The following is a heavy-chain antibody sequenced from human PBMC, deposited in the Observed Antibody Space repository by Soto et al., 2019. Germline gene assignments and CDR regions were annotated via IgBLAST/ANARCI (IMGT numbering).Heavy chain of an antibody. Sequence: LSLTCTVSGGSVISTNYYWSWIRQPPGKGLEWIGYIYYSGSTSYGSTNYNPSLKSRVTISVDTSKNQFSLKMYSVTAADTAVYYCAGEATTPNWFDPWGQGTLVTVSS. CDR1: GGSVISTNYY. CDR3: AGEATTPNWFDP. CDR2: IYYSGSTSYGST. J-gene: IGHJ5*02. V-gene: IGHV4-61*01.